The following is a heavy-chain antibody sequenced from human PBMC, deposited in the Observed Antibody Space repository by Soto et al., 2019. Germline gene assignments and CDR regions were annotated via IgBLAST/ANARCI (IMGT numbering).Heavy chain of an antibody. V-gene: IGHV3-21*01. CDR1: GFTFSSYS. J-gene: IGHJ6*02. D-gene: IGHD3-3*01. Sequence: GGSLRLSCAASGFTFSSYSMNWVRQAPGKGLEWVSSISSSSSYIYYADSVKGRFTISRDNAKNSLYLQMNSLRAEDTAVYYCARVSTIFGVGHYYGMDVWGQGTTVTVSS. CDR3: ARVSTIFGVGHYYGMDV. CDR2: ISSSSSYI.